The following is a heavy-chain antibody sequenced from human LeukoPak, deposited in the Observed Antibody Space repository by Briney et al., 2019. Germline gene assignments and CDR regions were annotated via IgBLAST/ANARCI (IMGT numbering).Heavy chain of an antibody. Sequence: ASVKVSCKASGYTFTDYTMHWLRQAPGQRLDWMGWINGGSGNTKYSPEFQGRVTITRDTSASTAYMELSSLRSEDTAVYYCARDKRWGDGYRNWGQGTLVTVSS. D-gene: IGHD5-24*01. J-gene: IGHJ4*02. CDR1: GYTFTDYT. CDR3: ARDKRWGDGYRN. V-gene: IGHV1-3*01. CDR2: INGGSGNT.